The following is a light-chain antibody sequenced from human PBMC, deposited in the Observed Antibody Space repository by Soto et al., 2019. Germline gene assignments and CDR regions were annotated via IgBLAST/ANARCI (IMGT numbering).Light chain of an antibody. CDR2: QDN. J-gene: IGLJ1*01. CDR1: KLGDKY. V-gene: IGLV3-1*01. Sequence: SYELTQPSSVSVSPGQTASITCSGEKLGDKYACWYQQKPGQSPVLVIYQDNKRPSGIPERFSGSNSGNTATLTISGTQAMDEADYYCQAWDRSTYVVGTGTKVTV. CDR3: QAWDRSTYV.